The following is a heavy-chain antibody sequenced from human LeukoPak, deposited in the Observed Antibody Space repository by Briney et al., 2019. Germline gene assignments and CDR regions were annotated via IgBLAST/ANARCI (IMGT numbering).Heavy chain of an antibody. CDR1: GFTVSSLC. J-gene: IGHJ1*01. D-gene: IGHD3-10*01. CDR3: AIDPGVPGVYYNYFFT. CDR2: VNGDGTKT. V-gene: IGHV3-74*01. Sequence: GGSLRLSCAASGFTVSSLCMNWVRQVPGRGPVWVSRVNGDGTKTTYADSVKGPFTISKYTYRNTLHIQMNSLRAEDTAVYYCAIDPGVPGVYYNYFFTWGRGTLVTVSS.